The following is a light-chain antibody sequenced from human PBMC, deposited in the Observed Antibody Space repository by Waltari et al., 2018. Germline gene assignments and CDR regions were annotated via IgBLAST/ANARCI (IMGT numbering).Light chain of an antibody. CDR3: QQYNNWPPEGT. V-gene: IGKV3-15*01. CDR2: SAS. CDR1: HSVSSN. Sequence: EVVMTQSPATLSLSPGERATLSCRASHSVSSNLAWYQQKPGQAPRLLIYSASTRATGIPARFSGSGSGTEFTLTISSLQSEDFAVYYCQQYNNWPPEGTFGPGTKVDLK. J-gene: IGKJ3*01.